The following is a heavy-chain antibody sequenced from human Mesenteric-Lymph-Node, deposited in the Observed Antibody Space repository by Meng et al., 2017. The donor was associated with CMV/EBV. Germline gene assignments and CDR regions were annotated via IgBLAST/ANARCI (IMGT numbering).Heavy chain of an antibody. Sequence: GGSLRLSCKGSGYSFTNYWIGWVRQMPGKGLEWMGIIYPGDSETRYSPSFQGQVTISADKSTSTAYLQWSSLKASDTAMYYCARRAYCGGDCYRRYYFDYSGQGTLVTVSS. CDR1: GYSFTNYW. CDR3: ARRAYCGGDCYRRYYFDY. V-gene: IGHV5-51*01. J-gene: IGHJ4*02. D-gene: IGHD2-21*01. CDR2: IYPGDSET.